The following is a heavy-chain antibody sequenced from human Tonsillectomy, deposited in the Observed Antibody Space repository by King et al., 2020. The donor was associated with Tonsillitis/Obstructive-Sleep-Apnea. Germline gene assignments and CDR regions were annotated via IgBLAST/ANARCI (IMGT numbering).Heavy chain of an antibody. Sequence: HVQLVESGGGVVQPGRSLRLSCAASGFTFSPYGMHWVRQAPGKGLEWVAIIWYDGSSKFYADPVRGRFTMSRDNSKNTLHLQMNSLRAEDTAIYYCARDGSARDIDYWGQGTLVTVSS. CDR2: IWYDGSSK. J-gene: IGHJ4*02. D-gene: IGHD6-25*01. CDR1: GFTFSPYG. V-gene: IGHV3-33*01. CDR3: ARDGSARDIDY.